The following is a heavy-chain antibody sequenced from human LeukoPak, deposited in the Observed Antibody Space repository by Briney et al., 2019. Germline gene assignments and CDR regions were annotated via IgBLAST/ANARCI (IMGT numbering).Heavy chain of an antibody. J-gene: IGHJ4*02. CDR1: GYTFTSYD. D-gene: IGHD3-10*01. V-gene: IGHV1-8*01. CDR3: ARAMVRGVIIGVGY. Sequence: GASVKVSCKASGYTFTSYDINWVRQATGQGREWMGWMNPNSGNTGYAQKFQGRVTMTRNTSISTAYMGRSSLRSEDTAVYYCARAMVRGVIIGVGYWGQGTLVTVSS. CDR2: MNPNSGNT.